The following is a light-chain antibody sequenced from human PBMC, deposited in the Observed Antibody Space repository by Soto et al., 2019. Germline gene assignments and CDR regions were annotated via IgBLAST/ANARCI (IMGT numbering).Light chain of an antibody. V-gene: IGKV4-1*01. CDR1: QSVLHSSNNKNY. CDR2: WAT. Sequence: DIVMTQSPDSLAVSLGERATINCKSSQSVLHSSNNKNYLAWYQQKPGQPPKLLIYWATTRESGVPDRFSGSGSGTEFTLTISRLQAEDVAVYYCQQYYRTRTFGQGTKVEIK. CDR3: QQYYRTRT. J-gene: IGKJ1*01.